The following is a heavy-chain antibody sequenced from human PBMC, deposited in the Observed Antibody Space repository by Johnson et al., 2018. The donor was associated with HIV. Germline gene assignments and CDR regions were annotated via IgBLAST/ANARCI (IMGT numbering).Heavy chain of an antibody. CDR1: GFTFSSYG. CDR3: ARSKDCSGGSCPDGFDI. Sequence: QMLLVESGGGLVQPGGSLRLSCAASGFTFSSYGMHWVRQAPGKGLEWVAFIRYDGSNKYYADSVKGRFNISRDTLKNTLYLQMNSLRAEDTALYYCARSKDCSGGSCPDGFDIWGQGTMVIVSS. CDR2: IRYDGSNK. V-gene: IGHV3-30*02. D-gene: IGHD2-15*01. J-gene: IGHJ3*02.